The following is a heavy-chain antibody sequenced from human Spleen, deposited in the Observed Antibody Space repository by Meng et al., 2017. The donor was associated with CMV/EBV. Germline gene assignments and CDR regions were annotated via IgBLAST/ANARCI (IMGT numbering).Heavy chain of an antibody. Sequence: GESLKISCAASGFTFSSYTMSWVRQAPGKGLEWVSSISSSSSYIYYADSVKGRFTISRDNAKNSLYLQMNSLRAEDMALYYCAKASGERITSHRGFFDYWGQGTMVTVSS. CDR1: GFTFSSYT. J-gene: IGHJ4*01. V-gene: IGHV3-21*04. CDR2: ISSSSSYI. CDR3: AKASGERITSHRGFFDY. D-gene: IGHD1-1*01.